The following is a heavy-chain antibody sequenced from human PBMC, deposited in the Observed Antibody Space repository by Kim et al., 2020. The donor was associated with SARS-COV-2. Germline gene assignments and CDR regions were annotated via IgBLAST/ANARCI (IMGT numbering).Heavy chain of an antibody. Sequence: YNPSLKSRVTISVDTSKNQFSLKLSSLTAADTTVYYCARVRDETTYYFDYWGQGTLVTVSS. CDR3: ARVRDETTYYFDY. J-gene: IGHJ4*02. V-gene: IGHV4-59*01. D-gene: IGHD4-4*01.